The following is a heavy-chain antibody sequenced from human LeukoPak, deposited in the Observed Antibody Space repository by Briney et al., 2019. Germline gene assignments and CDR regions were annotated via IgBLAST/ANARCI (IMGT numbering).Heavy chain of an antibody. CDR1: GFTFDDFG. D-gene: IGHD3-22*01. Sequence: GGSRRLSCAASGFTFDDFGMHRVSQAPGKGLEWVSLISGDGGSTYYGDSVKGRCTISRDNSKNSLYLQMKSLSTEDTALSYCAKGVTYYYYSSVYYPDYWGESTLVTVSS. J-gene: IGHJ4*02. V-gene: IGHV3-43*02. CDR3: AKGVTYYYYSSVYYPDY. CDR2: ISGDGGST.